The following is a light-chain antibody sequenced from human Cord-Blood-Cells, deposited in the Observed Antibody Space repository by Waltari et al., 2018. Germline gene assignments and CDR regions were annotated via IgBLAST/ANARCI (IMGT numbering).Light chain of an antibody. J-gene: IGKJ5*01. CDR2: DAS. V-gene: IGKV3-11*01. CDR3: QQRSNWPPT. Sequence: EIVLIQSTATLSLLPGEGATLSCRASQSVSSYLAWYQQKPGQAPRLLIYDASNRATGIPARFSGSGSGTDFTLTISSLEPEDFAVYYCQQRSNWPPTFGQGTRLEIK. CDR1: QSVSSY.